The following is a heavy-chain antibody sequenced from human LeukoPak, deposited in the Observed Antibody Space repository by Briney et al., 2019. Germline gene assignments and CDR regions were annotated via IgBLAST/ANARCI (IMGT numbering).Heavy chain of an antibody. V-gene: IGHV4-59*01. D-gene: IGHD3-10*01. J-gene: IGHJ4*02. CDR1: GGSISSYY. CDR2: IYYSGST. CDR3: ARGSGSGSYWFDF. Sequence: LETLSLSCTVSGGSISSYYWSWIPQPPGKGLEWIGYIYYSGSTNYNPSLKSRVTISVDTSKNQFSLKLSSVTAADTAVYYCARGSGSGSYWFDFWGRGTLVTVSS.